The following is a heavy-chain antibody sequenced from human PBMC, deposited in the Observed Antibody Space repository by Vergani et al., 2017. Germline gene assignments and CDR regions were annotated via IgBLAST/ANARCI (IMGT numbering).Heavy chain of an antibody. CDR2: ISSSGSTI. Sequence: QVQLVESGGGLVKPGGSLRLSCAASGFTFSDYYMSWIRQAPGKGLEWVSYISSSGSTIYYADSVKGRFTISRDNAKNSLYLQMNSLRAEDTAVYYCAKAEGIAAAGSSEYYYYYYMDVWGKGTTVTVSS. D-gene: IGHD6-13*01. J-gene: IGHJ6*03. V-gene: IGHV3-11*04. CDR1: GFTFSDYY. CDR3: AKAEGIAAAGSSEYYYYYYMDV.